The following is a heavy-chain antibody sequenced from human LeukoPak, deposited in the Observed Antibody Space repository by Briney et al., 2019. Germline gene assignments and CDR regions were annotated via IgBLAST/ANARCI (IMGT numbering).Heavy chain of an antibody. J-gene: IGHJ4*02. Sequence: ASVKVSCKASGYTFTGYYMHWVRQAPGQGLEWMGWINPNSGGTNYAQKFQGRVTMTRDTSISTAYMELSRLRSDDTAVYYCARDRGYCSSISCYSNYWGQGTLVTVSS. CDR3: ARDRGYCSSISCYSNY. D-gene: IGHD2-2*02. CDR2: INPNSGGT. CDR1: GYTFTGYY. V-gene: IGHV1-2*02.